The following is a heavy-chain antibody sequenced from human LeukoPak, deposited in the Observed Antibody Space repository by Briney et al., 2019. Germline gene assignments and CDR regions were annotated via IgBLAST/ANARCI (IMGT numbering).Heavy chain of an antibody. D-gene: IGHD3-3*01. Sequence: IPGGSLRLSCAASGFTFSSYSMNWVRQAPGKGLEWVSSISSSSSYIYYADSVKGRFTISRDNAKNSLYLQMNSLRAEDTAVYYCARVEGYDFWSGYFPIYYFDYWGQGTLVTVSS. V-gene: IGHV3-21*01. CDR2: ISSSSSYI. CDR3: ARVEGYDFWSGYFPIYYFDY. J-gene: IGHJ4*02. CDR1: GFTFSSYS.